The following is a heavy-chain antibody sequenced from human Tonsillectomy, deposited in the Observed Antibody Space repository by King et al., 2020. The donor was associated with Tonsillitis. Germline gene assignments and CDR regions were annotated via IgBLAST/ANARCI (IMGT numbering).Heavy chain of an antibody. V-gene: IGHV3-23*04. CDR2: ISGSGGST. Sequence: VQLVESGGGLVQPGGSLRLSCAASGFTFSSYTMSWVRQAPGEGLEWVSAISGSGGSTYYADSVKGRFTISRDNSKNTLYVEMNSLRAEDTAVYYCAKEGGGSRWYGVYYWGQGTLVTVSS. D-gene: IGHD6-13*01. CDR1: GFTFSSYT. J-gene: IGHJ4*02. CDR3: AKEGGGSRWYGVYY.